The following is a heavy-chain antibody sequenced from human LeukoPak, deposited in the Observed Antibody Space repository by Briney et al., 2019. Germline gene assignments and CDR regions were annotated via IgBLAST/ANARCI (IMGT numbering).Heavy chain of an antibody. CDR2: MNPNSGNT. CDR1: GYTFASYD. J-gene: IGHJ4*02. V-gene: IGHV1-8*03. D-gene: IGHD6-6*01. CDR3: ARWGIAARFDY. Sequence: ASVNVSCKAPGYTFASYDINWVRQATGQGLEWMGWMNPNSGNTGYAQKFQGRVTITRNTSISTAYMELSSLRSEDTAVYYCARWGIAARFDYWGQGTLVTVSS.